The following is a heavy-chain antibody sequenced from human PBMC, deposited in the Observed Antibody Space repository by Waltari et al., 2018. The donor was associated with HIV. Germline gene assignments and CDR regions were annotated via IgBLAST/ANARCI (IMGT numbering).Heavy chain of an antibody. CDR2: IYTSGST. D-gene: IGHD3-16*02. CDR1: GGSISSYY. V-gene: IGHV4-4*07. J-gene: IGHJ3*02. CDR3: ARGLRLGELSLYKYAFVI. Sequence: QVQLEESGPGLVKPSETLSLTCTVSGGSISSYYWSWIRLPAGKGLEWIGRIYTSGSTNYNPSLKSRVTLSVDTSMNQFSLKLSSVTAADTAVYYCARGLRLGELSLYKYAFVIWGQGTMVTVSS.